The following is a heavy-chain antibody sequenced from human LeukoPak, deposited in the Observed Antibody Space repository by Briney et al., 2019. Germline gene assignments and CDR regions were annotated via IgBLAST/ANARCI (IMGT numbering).Heavy chain of an antibody. CDR1: GFTFSSYT. CDR3: ARGCGGGPGCYILDY. V-gene: IGHV3-33*08. CDR2: IWSDGSNE. J-gene: IGHJ4*02. Sequence: GGSLRLSCAASGFTFSSYTMHWVRQPPGKGLEWVAIIWSDGSNEVYIESVKGRFTISRDNSKNTLYLHMNSLRGEDTAMYFCARGCGGGPGCYILDYWGQGTLVTVSS. D-gene: IGHD2-15*01.